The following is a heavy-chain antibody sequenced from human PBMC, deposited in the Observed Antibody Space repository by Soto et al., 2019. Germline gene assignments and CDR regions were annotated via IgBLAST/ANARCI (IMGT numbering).Heavy chain of an antibody. Sequence: EVQLVESGGGFVEPGGSLRLSCAASGLTFTSAWMSWVRQAPGKGLEWVGRIKSQPDGGTMDYAAPVKGRFTVSKDYSNNTLYLHMSSLHIEDTAMYYCVAEIPGDRTNWGLDYLGQGTLVTVSS. CDR1: GLTFTSAW. CDR2: IKSQPDGGTM. CDR3: VAEIPGDRTNWGLDY. J-gene: IGHJ4*02. D-gene: IGHD7-27*01. V-gene: IGHV3-15*07.